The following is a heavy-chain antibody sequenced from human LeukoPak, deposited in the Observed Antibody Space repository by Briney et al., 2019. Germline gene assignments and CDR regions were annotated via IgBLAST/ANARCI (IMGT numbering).Heavy chain of an antibody. V-gene: IGHV1-46*01. J-gene: IGHJ5*02. CDR2: INPLRGIT. Sequence: ASVKVSCKASGYTFTDYYVHWVRQAPGLGLEWMGIINPLRGITIYAQKFQGRVTMTSDTSTNTVYMELSSLISEDTAVYYCTRTIGYRPVAGLKEKWFDPWGQGTLVTVSS. CDR1: GYTFTDYY. D-gene: IGHD6-19*01. CDR3: TRTIGYRPVAGLKEKWFDP.